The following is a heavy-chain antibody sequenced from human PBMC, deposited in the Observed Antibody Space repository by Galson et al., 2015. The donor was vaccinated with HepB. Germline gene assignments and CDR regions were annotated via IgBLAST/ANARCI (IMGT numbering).Heavy chain of an antibody. V-gene: IGHV1-69*13. CDR3: ARETYYDFRSGYYPDAFDI. CDR2: IIPIFGTA. Sequence: SVKVSCKASGGTFSSYAISWVRQAPGQGLERMGGIIPIFGTANYAQKFQGRVTITADESTSTAYMELSSLRSEDTAVYYCARETYYDFRSGYYPDAFDIWGQGTMVTVSS. D-gene: IGHD3-3*01. CDR1: GGTFSSYA. J-gene: IGHJ3*02.